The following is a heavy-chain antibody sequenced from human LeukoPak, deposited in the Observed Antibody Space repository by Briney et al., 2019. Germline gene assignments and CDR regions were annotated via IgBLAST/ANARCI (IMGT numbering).Heavy chain of an antibody. CDR3: ARDFFDGHGYTFYYYGMDV. V-gene: IGHV1-8*02. Sequence: ASVKVSCKASGGTFSSYAISWVRQAPGQGLEWMGWMNPTSGKAGFAQRFQGRVSMTRNISISTAYMELSSLRSEDTAVYYCARDFFDGHGYTFYYYGMDVWGQGTTVTVSS. CDR1: GGTFSSYA. CDR2: MNPTSGKA. J-gene: IGHJ6*02. D-gene: IGHD3-22*01.